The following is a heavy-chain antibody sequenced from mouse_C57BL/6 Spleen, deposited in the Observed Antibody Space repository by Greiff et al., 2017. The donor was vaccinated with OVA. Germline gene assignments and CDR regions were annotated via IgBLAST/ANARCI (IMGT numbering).Heavy chain of an antibody. CDR1: GYTFTDYE. V-gene: IGHV1-15*01. J-gene: IGHJ4*01. D-gene: IGHD1-1*01. CDR3: TRSGHYYGSTSYYAMDY. Sequence: VKLMASGAELVRPGASVTLSCKASGYTFTDYEMHWVKQTPVHGLEWIGAIDPETGGTAYNQKLKGKAILTADKSSSTAYMELRSLPSEDSAVYYCTRSGHYYGSTSYYAMDYWGQGTSVTVSS. CDR2: IDPETGGT.